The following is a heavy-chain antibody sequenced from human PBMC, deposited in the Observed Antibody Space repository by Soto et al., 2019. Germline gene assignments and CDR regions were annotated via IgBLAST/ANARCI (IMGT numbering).Heavy chain of an antibody. D-gene: IGHD6-6*01. CDR3: ASSSPFHY. V-gene: IGHV4-39*01. CDR1: SASLSSSTYY. J-gene: IGHJ4*02. Sequence: PSETLSLTCRFSSASLSSSTYYWSWIRQPPGRGPEWIGSIYYSGNTYYKPSLKSRVSISIDTSRNQFSLKLTSVTAADTGVYYCASSSPFHYWGPGILVTVSS. CDR2: IYYSGNT.